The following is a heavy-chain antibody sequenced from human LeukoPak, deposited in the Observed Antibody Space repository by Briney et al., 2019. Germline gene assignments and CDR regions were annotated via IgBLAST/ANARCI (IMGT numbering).Heavy chain of an antibody. V-gene: IGHV3-73*01. CDR1: GFTFSGSA. Sequence: GGSLRLSCAASGFTFSGSAIHWVRQSSGKGLEWVGQIDKKDKGYATATAYAASVKGRFTISRDNARKSQYLQMNSLRDEDTAVYYCARVGSSGLEFDYWGQGTPVTVSS. J-gene: IGHJ4*02. CDR2: IDKKDKGYATAT. D-gene: IGHD6-19*01. CDR3: ARVGSSGLEFDY.